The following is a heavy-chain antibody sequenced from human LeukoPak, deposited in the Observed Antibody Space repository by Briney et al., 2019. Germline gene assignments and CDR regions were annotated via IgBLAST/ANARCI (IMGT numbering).Heavy chain of an antibody. CDR1: GDSFNNYY. D-gene: IGHD2-2*01. V-gene: IGHV4-59*08. CDR3: ASSPRLTTSWFLCDP. CDR2: VYYSGST. Sequence: PSETLSLPCSDSGDSFNNYYWTWIRQPPGKGLEWIGYVYYSGSTNYNPSLKTRLHLSVDTSKNRFSLKLSSVTAADTAVYYCASSPRLTTSWFLCDPWPHGALVTVSS. J-gene: IGHJ5*02.